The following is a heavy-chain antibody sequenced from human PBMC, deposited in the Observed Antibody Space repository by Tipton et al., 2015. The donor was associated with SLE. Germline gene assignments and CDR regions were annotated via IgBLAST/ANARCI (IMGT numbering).Heavy chain of an antibody. V-gene: IGHV4-61*09. CDR3: ARATLVVPFDY. CDR2: IYTSGST. D-gene: IGHD2-2*01. CDR1: GGSISSNNYY. Sequence: TLSLTCTVSGGSISSNNYYWSWIRQPAGKGLEWIGYIYTSGSTNYNPSLKSRVSISVDTSKNQFSLKLSSVTAADTAVYYCARATLVVPFDYWGQGTLVTVSS. J-gene: IGHJ4*02.